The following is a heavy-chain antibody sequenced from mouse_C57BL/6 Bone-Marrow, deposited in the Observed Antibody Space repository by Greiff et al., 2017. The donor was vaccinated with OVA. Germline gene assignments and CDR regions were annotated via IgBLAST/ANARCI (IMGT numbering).Heavy chain of an antibody. CDR2: IFPGSGST. Sequence: VQGVESGPELVKPGASVKISCKASGYTFTDYYINWVKQRPGQGLEWIGWIFPGSGSTYYNEKFKGKATLTVDKSSSTAYMLLSSLTSEDSAVYFCARKGAIYYDYDGVFDYWGQGTTLTVSS. J-gene: IGHJ2*01. CDR1: GYTFTDYY. D-gene: IGHD2-4*01. V-gene: IGHV1-75*01. CDR3: ARKGAIYYDYDGVFDY.